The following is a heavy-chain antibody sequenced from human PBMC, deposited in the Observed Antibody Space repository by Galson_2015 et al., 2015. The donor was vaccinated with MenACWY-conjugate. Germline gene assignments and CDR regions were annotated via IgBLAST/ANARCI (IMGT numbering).Heavy chain of an antibody. D-gene: IGHD1-26*01. CDR3: ARHGVVGATAY. J-gene: IGHJ4*02. CDR2: INYS. CDR1: GGPISSISYY. V-gene: IGHV4-39*01. Sequence: QVQLQQSGPGLVKPSETLSLTCTVSGGPISSISYYWGWIRQSPGRGLQWIGSINYSPSLKSRVTISADTSKNQFSLKLNSVSAADTAVYFCARHGVVGATAYWGQGTLVTVSS.